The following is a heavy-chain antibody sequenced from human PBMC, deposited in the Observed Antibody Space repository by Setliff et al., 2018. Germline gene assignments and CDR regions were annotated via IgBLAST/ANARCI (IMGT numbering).Heavy chain of an antibody. V-gene: IGHV3-23*01. D-gene: IGHD6-19*01. CDR1: GFPFRSYA. CDR3: AKVPTHNSGWWNWFDP. Sequence: GGSLRLFCAASGFPFRSYAMSCGRKAPGKGLEWVSAISGSGGSTYYADSVKGRFTISRDNSKNTLYLQMNSLRAEDTAVYYCAKVPTHNSGWWNWFDPWGQGTLVTVSS. CDR2: ISGSGGST. J-gene: IGHJ5*02.